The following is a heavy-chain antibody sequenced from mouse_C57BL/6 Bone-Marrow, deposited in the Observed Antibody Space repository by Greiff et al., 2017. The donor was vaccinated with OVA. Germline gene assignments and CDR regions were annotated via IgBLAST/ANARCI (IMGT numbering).Heavy chain of an antibody. D-gene: IGHD2-5*01. CDR1: GFTFSSYA. CDR2: ISDGGSYT. J-gene: IGHJ4*01. Sequence: EVKLQESGGGLVKPGGSLKLSCAASGFTFSSYAMSWVRQTPEKRLEWVATISDGGSYTYYPDNVKGRFTISRDNAKNNLYLQMSHLKSEDTAMYYCARDRTYYSNWYAMDYWGQGTSVTVSS. V-gene: IGHV5-4*01. CDR3: ARDRTYYSNWYAMDY.